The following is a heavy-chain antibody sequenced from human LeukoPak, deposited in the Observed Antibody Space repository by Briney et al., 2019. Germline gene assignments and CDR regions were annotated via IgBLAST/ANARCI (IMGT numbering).Heavy chain of an antibody. D-gene: IGHD3-22*01. CDR2: ISVYNGNT. J-gene: IGHJ4*02. CDR1: GYTLTSYV. CDR3: ARDLAEKTQDEYYYDSSGYPTY. Sequence: ASVKVSCKDSGYTLTSYVISWVRQAPGQGLECMGWISVYNGNTNYAQKLQGRVTITTDTSTSTAYMELRSLRSDDTAVYYCARDLAEKTQDEYYYDSSGYPTYWGQGTLVTASS. V-gene: IGHV1-18*01.